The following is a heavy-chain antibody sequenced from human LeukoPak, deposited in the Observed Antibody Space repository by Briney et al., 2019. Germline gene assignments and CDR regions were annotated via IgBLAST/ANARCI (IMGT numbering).Heavy chain of an antibody. CDR2: INHSGST. D-gene: IGHD3-3*01. V-gene: IGHV4-34*01. CDR1: GGPFRGNY. Sequence: PSETLSLTCAVYGGPFRGNYWTWIRKPPGKGLEWMGEINHSGSTNYNPSLKSRVTISVDTSKNQFSLKLSSVTAADTAVYYCARVSIRLRFLEWLPDNWFDPWGQGTLVTVSS. CDR3: ARVSIRLRFLEWLPDNWFDP. J-gene: IGHJ5*02.